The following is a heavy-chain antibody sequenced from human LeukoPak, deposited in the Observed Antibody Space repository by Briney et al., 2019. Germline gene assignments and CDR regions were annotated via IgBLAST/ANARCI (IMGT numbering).Heavy chain of an antibody. CDR3: ARVRGDILTGYLNYYYGMDV. CDR1: GFTFSSYA. D-gene: IGHD3-9*01. CDR2: ISYDGSNK. Sequence: GGSLRLSCAASGFTFSSYAMHWVRQAPGKGLEWVAVISYDGSNKYYADSVKGRFTISRDNSKNTLYLQMNSLRAEDTAVYYCARVRGDILTGYLNYYYGMDVWGKGTTVTASS. V-gene: IGHV3-30*04. J-gene: IGHJ6*04.